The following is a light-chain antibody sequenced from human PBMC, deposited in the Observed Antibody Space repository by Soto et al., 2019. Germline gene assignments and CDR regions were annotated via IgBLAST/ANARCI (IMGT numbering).Light chain of an antibody. J-gene: IGLJ1*01. V-gene: IGLV2-11*01. CDR3: CSYAGSYTSYV. CDR2: SVT. Sequence: QSALTQPRSVSGSPGQSVTISCSGTINDVGGYNSVSWFQHHPGSAPKLMVHSVTQRPSGVPDRFSGSKSGNTASLTISGLQAEDEADYYCCSYAGSYTSYVFGTGTKLT. CDR1: INDVGGYNS.